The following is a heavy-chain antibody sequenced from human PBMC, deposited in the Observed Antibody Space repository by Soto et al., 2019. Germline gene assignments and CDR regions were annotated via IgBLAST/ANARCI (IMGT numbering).Heavy chain of an antibody. D-gene: IGHD3-16*01. V-gene: IGHV4-34*01. Sequence: QVQLQQWGAGLLKPSETLSVTCAVYGGSFSCYYWSWIRQPPGKGLEWIGEIGHGGGTIYNPTLETRVTISEDSSNNQFSLKVNSVTAADTAVYYCARHGGYYFDYWGQGAPVTVSS. CDR2: IGHGGGT. J-gene: IGHJ4*02. CDR3: ARHGGYYFDY. CDR1: GGSFSCYY.